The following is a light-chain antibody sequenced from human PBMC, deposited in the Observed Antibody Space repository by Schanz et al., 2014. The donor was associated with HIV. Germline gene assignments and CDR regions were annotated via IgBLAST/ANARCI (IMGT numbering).Light chain of an antibody. CDR3: QQSYSTPWA. CDR2: KAS. Sequence: IQMTQSPSSLSASVGDRVTITCRASQSVSWFLNWYQQKPGKAPKLLIYKASTLESGVPSRFSGSGSGTDFTLTISSLQPEDFATYYCQQSYSTPWAFGQGTKVEIK. V-gene: IGKV1-39*01. J-gene: IGKJ1*01. CDR1: QSVSWF.